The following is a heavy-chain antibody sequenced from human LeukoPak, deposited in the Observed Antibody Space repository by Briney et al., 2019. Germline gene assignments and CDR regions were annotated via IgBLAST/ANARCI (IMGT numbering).Heavy chain of an antibody. J-gene: IGHJ3*02. CDR1: GDSISNSNSY. Sequence: SETLSLTCTVSGDSISNSNSYWVWIRQAPGKGLEWIGSVYYSGITQYNPSLKSRVTVSADTSKSQFSLRVNSVTAADTAVYYCARRPYHYDTIGPIWGRGTMVTVSS. V-gene: IGHV4-39*07. D-gene: IGHD3-22*01. CDR3: ARRPYHYDTIGPI. CDR2: VYYSGIT.